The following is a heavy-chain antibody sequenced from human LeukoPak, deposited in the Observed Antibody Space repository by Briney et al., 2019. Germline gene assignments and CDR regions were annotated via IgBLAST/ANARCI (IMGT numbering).Heavy chain of an antibody. CDR3: AREKIGYYDGSGRGWFDP. CDR1: GASISSSNW. CDR2: IYHSGST. D-gene: IGHD3-22*01. Sequence: PSETLSLTCAVSGASISSSNWLSWVRQPPGKGLEWIGEIYHSGSTNYNPSLKSRVTISVDTSKKQFSLKLSSVTAADTAVYYCAREKIGYYDGSGRGWFDPWGQGTLVTVSS. V-gene: IGHV4-4*02. J-gene: IGHJ5*02.